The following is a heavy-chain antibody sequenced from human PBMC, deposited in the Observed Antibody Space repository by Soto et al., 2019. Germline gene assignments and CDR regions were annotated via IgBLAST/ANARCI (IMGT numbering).Heavy chain of an antibody. V-gene: IGHV1-18*01. D-gene: IGHD2-2*02. CDR1: GYTFTRNG. J-gene: IGHJ6*02. Sequence: QVHLVQSGAEVKKPGASVNVSCKTSGYTFTRNGISWVRQAPGQGLEWMGWISPNSGNIKYAQKLQGRVIMTTDTSTSTVYMELRSLRSDDTAVYDCVKGRYRNIWPSRDVWGPGITVTGSS. CDR2: ISPNSGNI. CDR3: VKGRYRNIWPSRDV.